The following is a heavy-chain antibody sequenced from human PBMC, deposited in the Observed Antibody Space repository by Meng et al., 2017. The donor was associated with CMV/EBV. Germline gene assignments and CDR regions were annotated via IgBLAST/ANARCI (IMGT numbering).Heavy chain of an antibody. CDR3: AREAGFRSGSSRYFDY. D-gene: IGHD1-26*01. V-gene: IGHV4-39*02. J-gene: IGHJ4*02. CDR2: IYYSGST. CDR1: GSISSSSYC. Sequence: GSISSSSYCWGWIRQPPGQGLEWIGSIYYSGSTYYNPSLKSRVTISVDTSKNQFSLKLSSVTAADTAVYYCAREAGFRSGSSRYFDYWGQGTLVTVSS.